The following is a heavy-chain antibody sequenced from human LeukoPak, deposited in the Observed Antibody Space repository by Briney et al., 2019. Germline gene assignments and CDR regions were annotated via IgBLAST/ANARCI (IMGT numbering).Heavy chain of an antibody. J-gene: IGHJ4*02. V-gene: IGHV3-30*02. CDR3: AFESMTTVTFDY. Sequence: QTGGSLRLSCAASGFTFSSYGMHWVRQAPGKGQEWVAFIRYDGSNKYYADSVKGRFTISRDNSKNTLYLQMNSLRAEDTAVYYCAFESMTTVTFDYWGQGTLVTVSS. D-gene: IGHD4-11*01. CDR1: GFTFSSYG. CDR2: IRYDGSNK.